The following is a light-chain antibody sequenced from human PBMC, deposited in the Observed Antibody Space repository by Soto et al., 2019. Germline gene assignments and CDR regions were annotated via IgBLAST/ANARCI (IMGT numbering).Light chain of an antibody. CDR3: PAWGSSIVV. J-gene: IGLJ2*01. V-gene: IGLV3-1*01. Sequence: SYELTQPPSVSVSPGQTASITCSGDKLGDKYACWYQQKPGQSPVLVIYQNNKRPSGIPERFSGSNSGNTATLTISGTQAMDEADYSCPAWGSSIVVFGGGTKVTVL. CDR2: QNN. CDR1: KLGDKY.